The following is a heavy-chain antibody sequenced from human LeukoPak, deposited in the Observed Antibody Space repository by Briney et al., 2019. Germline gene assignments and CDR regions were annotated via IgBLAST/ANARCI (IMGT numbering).Heavy chain of an antibody. J-gene: IGHJ4*02. CDR1: GDSVSSNSTG. Sequence: SQTLSRTCAISGDSVSSNSTGWNWIRQSPSRGLEWLGTTYYRFKWYNDYAVSVKSRITINPDTSKNQFSLQLNSVTPEDTAVYYCARGDVVVLAAIPYEVGYFDYWGQGTLVTVSS. D-gene: IGHD2-2*02. V-gene: IGHV6-1*01. CDR2: TYYRFKWYN. CDR3: ARGDVVVLAAIPYEVGYFDY.